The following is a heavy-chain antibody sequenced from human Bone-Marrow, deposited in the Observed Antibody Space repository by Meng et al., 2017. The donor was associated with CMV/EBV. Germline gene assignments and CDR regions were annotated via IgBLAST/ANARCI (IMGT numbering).Heavy chain of an antibody. CDR3: LRGTTAWNGVDY. D-gene: IGHD1-1*01. CDR2: INNNGIDT. Sequence: SCVGSGFIFSDHWIHWVSQAPGKGLVWVSRINNNGIDTNYAEAVKGRFTLSRDNAKNTVYLQMNSLRAEDMAVYYCLRGTTAWNGVDYWGQGTLVTVSS. J-gene: IGHJ4*02. V-gene: IGHV3-74*01. CDR1: GFIFSDHW.